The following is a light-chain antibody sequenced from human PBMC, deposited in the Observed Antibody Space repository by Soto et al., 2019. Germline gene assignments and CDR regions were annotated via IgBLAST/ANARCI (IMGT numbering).Light chain of an antibody. CDR2: ANT. CDR1: SSNIGAGYD. CDR3: QSYDTSLSAL. V-gene: IGLV1-40*01. J-gene: IGLJ2*01. Sequence: QSVLTQPPSVSGAPGQRVTISCTGSSSNIGAGYDVHWYQQLPGTAPKHLIYANTNRPSGVPDRFSGSKSGTSASLAITGLQAEDEADYYCQSYDTSLSALFGGGTKLTVL.